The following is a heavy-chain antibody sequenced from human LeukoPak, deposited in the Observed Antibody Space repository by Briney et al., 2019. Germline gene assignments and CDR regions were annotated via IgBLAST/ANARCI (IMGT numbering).Heavy chain of an antibody. CDR3: ARDQDYLDL. CDR1: GGSISSYY. J-gene: IGHJ6*03. CDR2: IYTSGST. V-gene: IGHV4-4*07. Sequence: SETLSLTCTVSGGSISSYYWSWIRQPAGKGLEWIGRIYTSGSTNYNPSLKSRVTMSVDTSKNQFSLKLDSATAGDLVAYYCARDQDYLDLWGKGTTVTVSS.